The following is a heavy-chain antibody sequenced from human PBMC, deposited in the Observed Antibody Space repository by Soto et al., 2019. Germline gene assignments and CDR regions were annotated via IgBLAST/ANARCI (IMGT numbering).Heavy chain of an antibody. J-gene: IGHJ6*04. CDR2: TNGYGDNT. Sequence: EVQLLESGGGLVQPGGSLRLSCAASGFTFSSYAMGWVRQAPGKGLEWVSGTNGYGDNTYYADAVTGRFTISRDNSKNTLYLQMNSLRADDTAVYYCAKMGCGSTSCLPDVLCKGTTVTVSS. V-gene: IGHV3-23*01. CDR1: GFTFSSYA. CDR3: AKMGCGSTSCLPDV. D-gene: IGHD2-2*01.